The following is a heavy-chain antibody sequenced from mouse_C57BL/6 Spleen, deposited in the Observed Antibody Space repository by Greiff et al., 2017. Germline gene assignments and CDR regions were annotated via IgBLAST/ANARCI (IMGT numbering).Heavy chain of an antibody. CDR1: GYSFTGYY. CDR3: ARSSYGNYPAWFAY. Sequence: VQLQQSGPELVKPGASVKISCKASGYSFTGYYMNWVKQSPEKSLEWIGEINPSTGGTTYNQKFKAKATLTVDKSSSTAYMQLKSLTSEDSAVYYYARSSYGNYPAWFAYWGQGTLVTVSA. D-gene: IGHD2-1*01. CDR2: INPSTGGT. J-gene: IGHJ3*01. V-gene: IGHV1-42*01.